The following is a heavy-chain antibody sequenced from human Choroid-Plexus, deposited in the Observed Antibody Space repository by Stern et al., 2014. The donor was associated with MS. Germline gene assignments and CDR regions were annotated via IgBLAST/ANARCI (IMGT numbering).Heavy chain of an antibody. V-gene: IGHV3-30*18. CDR1: GFTFGSCA. D-gene: IGHD2/OR15-2a*01. CDR2: GSYDGSNK. CDR3: AKDRQYLTYFFDH. Sequence: VQLVESGGGVVQPGRPLRLSCGASGFTFGSCAMHWVRQAPGKGLEWVAGGSYDGSNKYYADSVKGRFTISRDNSQNTLYMQMSSLRPEDTAVYYCAKDRQYLTYFFDHWGQGSLVTVSS. J-gene: IGHJ5*02.